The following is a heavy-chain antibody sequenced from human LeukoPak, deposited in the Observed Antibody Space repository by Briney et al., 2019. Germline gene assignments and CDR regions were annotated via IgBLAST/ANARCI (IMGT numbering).Heavy chain of an antibody. CDR1: GLTFSSYD. CDR2: ISYDGSNK. CDR3: AKPLRFLEWLLSPFDY. J-gene: IGHJ4*02. V-gene: IGHV3-30*18. Sequence: GGSLRLSCAASGLTFSSYDMHWVRQAPGKGLEWVAVISYDGSNKYYADSVKGRFTISRDNSKNTLYLQMNSLRAEDTAVYYCAKPLRFLEWLLSPFDYWGQGTLVTVSS. D-gene: IGHD3-3*01.